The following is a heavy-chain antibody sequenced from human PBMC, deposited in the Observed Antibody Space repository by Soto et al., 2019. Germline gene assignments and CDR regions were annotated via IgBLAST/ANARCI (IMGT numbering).Heavy chain of an antibody. CDR1: GFTFSSYA. CDR3: AKPPLYCSGGSCYTNAFDI. CDR2: ISGSGGST. J-gene: IGHJ3*02. V-gene: IGHV3-23*01. Sequence: GGSLRLSCAASGFTFSSYAMSWVRQAPGKGLEWVSAISGSGGSTYYADSVKGRFTISRDNSKNTLYLQMNSLRAGDTAVYYCAKPPLYCSGGSCYTNAFDIWGQGTMVTVSS. D-gene: IGHD2-15*01.